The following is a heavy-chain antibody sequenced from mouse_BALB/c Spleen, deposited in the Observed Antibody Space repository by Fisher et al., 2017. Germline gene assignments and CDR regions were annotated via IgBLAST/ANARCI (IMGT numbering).Heavy chain of an antibody. J-gene: IGHJ4*01. Sequence: KFKGKATLTADKSSSTAYMQLNSLTSEDSAVYYCARKARYGNYVAMDYWGQGTSVTVSS. CDR3: ARKARYGNYVAMDY. D-gene: IGHD2-10*02. V-gene: IGHV1-69*02.